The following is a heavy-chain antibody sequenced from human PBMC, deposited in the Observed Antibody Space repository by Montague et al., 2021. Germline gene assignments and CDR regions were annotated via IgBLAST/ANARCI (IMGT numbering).Heavy chain of an antibody. Sequence: CAISGDSVCVERAARSSVKHSPSRDPQRVGGTHYRSKWYNDYAVSVKSRITINPDTSKNQISLQLNSVTPEDTAVYYCARTSASSDYWGQGTLVTVSS. D-gene: IGHD1-26*01. CDR3: ARTSASSDY. CDR2: THYRSKWYN. J-gene: IGHJ4*02. CDR1: GDSVCVERAA. V-gene: IGHV6-1*01.